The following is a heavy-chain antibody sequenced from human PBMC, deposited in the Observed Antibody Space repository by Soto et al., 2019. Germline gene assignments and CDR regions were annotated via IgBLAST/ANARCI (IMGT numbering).Heavy chain of an antibody. V-gene: IGHV3-7*01. CDR3: ARGRDYDYIWGSYRYTDYPQYFDY. CDR2: IKQDGSEK. J-gene: IGHJ4*02. D-gene: IGHD3-16*02. Sequence: GGSLRLSCAASGFTFSSYWMSWVRQAPGKGLEWVANIKQDGSEKYYVDSVKGRFTISRDNAKNSLYLQMNSLRAEDTAVYYCARGRDYDYIWGSYRYTDYPQYFDYWGQGTLVTVSS. CDR1: GFTFSSYW.